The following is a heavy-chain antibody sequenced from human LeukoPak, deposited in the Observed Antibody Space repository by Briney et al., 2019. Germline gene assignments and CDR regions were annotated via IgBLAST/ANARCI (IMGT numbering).Heavy chain of an antibody. V-gene: IGHV3-30-3*01. J-gene: IGHJ6*02. Sequence: GGSLRLSCAASGFTFSSYAMHWVRQAPGKGLEWVAVISYDGSNKYYADSVKGRFTISRDNSKNTLYLQMNSLRAEDTAVYYCARPGPRGDYGMDVWGQGTTVTVSS. CDR1: GFTFSSYA. CDR3: ARPGPRGDYGMDV. D-gene: IGHD2-8*02. CDR2: ISYDGSNK.